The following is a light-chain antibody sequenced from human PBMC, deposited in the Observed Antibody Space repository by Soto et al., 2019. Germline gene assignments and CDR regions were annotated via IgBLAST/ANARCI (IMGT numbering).Light chain of an antibody. CDR1: QSVSSSY. J-gene: IGKJ5*01. CDR3: QQYASSLIT. CDR2: GAS. V-gene: IGKV3-20*01. Sequence: SLGTLSLSPRERATRSRRASQSVSSSYLAWYQQKLGQAPRLLIYGASSRATGIPDRFSGSGSGTDFTLTISRLEPEDFAVYYCQQYASSLITFGQGRRLEV.